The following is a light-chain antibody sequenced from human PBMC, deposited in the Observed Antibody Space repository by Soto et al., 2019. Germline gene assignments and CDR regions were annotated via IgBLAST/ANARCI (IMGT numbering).Light chain of an antibody. CDR1: QSVSSSY. Sequence: EIVLTQSPGTLSLSPGESATLSCRASQSVSSSYLAWYQQKPGQAPRLLIYGASSRATGIPDRFSGSGSGTDFTLTISILEPDDFAVYYCQPYGSSPQTFGQGNNVEIQ. CDR3: QPYGSSPQT. J-gene: IGKJ1*01. CDR2: GAS. V-gene: IGKV3-20*01.